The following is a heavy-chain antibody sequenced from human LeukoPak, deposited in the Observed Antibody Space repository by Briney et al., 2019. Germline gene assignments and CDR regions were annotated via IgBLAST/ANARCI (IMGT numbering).Heavy chain of an antibody. CDR1: GFTFSNDW. Sequence: AGGSLRLSCAAAGFTFSNDWMHWVRQAPGKGLEWVSRTKSDGSGTNYADSVKGRFTISRDNAQNTLYLQMNNLGVDDTAVYYCARALVTRLGAFDIWGQGTMVIVFS. CDR3: ARALVTRLGAFDI. V-gene: IGHV3-74*01. J-gene: IGHJ3*02. CDR2: TKSDGSGT. D-gene: IGHD1-26*01.